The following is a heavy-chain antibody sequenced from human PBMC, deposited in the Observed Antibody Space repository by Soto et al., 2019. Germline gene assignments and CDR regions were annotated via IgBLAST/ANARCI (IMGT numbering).Heavy chain of an antibody. CDR3: ARDVYSSSSFSLGY. J-gene: IGHJ4*02. V-gene: IGHV1-2*04. D-gene: IGHD6-6*01. CDR2: INPNSGGT. Sequence: ASVKVSCKASGYTFTGYYMHWVRQAPGQGLEWMGWINPNSGGTNYAQKFQGWVTMTRDTSISTAYMELSRLRSDDTAVYYCARDVYSSSSFSLGYWGKGTLFTASS. CDR1: GYTFTGYY.